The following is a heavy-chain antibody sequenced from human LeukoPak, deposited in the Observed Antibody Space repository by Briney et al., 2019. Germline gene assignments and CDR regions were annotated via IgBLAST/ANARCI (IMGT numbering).Heavy chain of an antibody. CDR3: AKGLFGGFSYFDY. CDR1: GFTSSSYA. J-gene: IGHJ4*02. Sequence: GGSLRLSCAASGFTSSSYAMSWVRQAPGKGLEWVSAISGSGGSTYYADSVKGRFTISRGNSKNTLYLQMNSLRAEDTAVYYCAKGLFGGFSYFDYWGQGTLVTVSS. CDR2: ISGSGGST. D-gene: IGHD2-21*01. V-gene: IGHV3-23*01.